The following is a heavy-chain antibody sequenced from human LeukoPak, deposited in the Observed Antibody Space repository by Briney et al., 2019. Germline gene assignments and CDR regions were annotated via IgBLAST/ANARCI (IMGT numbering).Heavy chain of an antibody. D-gene: IGHD2-21*02. CDR3: ARDLRYCGGDCYPQSAFDI. V-gene: IGHV4-59*01. J-gene: IGHJ3*02. CDR1: GFTFSDYY. Sequence: LRLSCAAFGFTFSDYYMSWIRQPPGKGLEWIGYIYYSGSTNYNPSLKSRVTISVDTSKNQFSLKLSSVTAADTAVYYCARDLRYCGGDCYPQSAFDIWGQGTMVTVSS. CDR2: IYYSGST.